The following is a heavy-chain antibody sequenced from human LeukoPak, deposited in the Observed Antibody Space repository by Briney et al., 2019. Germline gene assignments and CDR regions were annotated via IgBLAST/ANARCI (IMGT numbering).Heavy chain of an antibody. CDR2: INHSGST. CDR3: ARGARYFDWLPRFDY. J-gene: IGHJ4*02. Sequence: PSETLSLTCAVYGGSFSGYYWSWIRQPPGKGLEWIGEINHSGSTNYNPSLKSRVTISVDTSKNQFSLKLSSVTAADTVVYYCARGARYFDWLPRFDYWGQGTLVTVSS. D-gene: IGHD3-9*01. CDR1: GGSFSGYY. V-gene: IGHV4-34*01.